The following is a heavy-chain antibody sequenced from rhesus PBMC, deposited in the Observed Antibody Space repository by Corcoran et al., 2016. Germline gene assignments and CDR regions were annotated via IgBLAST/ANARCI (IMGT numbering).Heavy chain of an antibody. CDR2: INSGGTRT. J-gene: IGHJ4*01. D-gene: IGHD6-25*01. CDR3: TPAAFDY. CDR1: GFTFSSYG. Sequence: EVQLVETGGGLVQPGGSLQLSCAASGFTFSSYGMSWVRQVPGKGLEWVSAINSGGTRTLYADSVKGRFTISRDNSKNTLSLQMNSLRAEDTAVYYCTPAAFDYWGQGVLVTVSS. V-gene: IGHV3S5*01.